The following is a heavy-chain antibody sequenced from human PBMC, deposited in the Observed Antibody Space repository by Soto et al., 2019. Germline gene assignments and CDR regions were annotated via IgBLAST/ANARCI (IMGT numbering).Heavy chain of an antibody. CDR2: ISYDGSNK. CDR3: ARDSISGWSTVGNYYGMDV. Sequence: PGGCLGLSCAASGVTFSIYAMDGAFQATGKGLEWVAVISYDGSNKYYADSVKGRFTISRDNSKNTLYLQMNSLRAEDTAVYYCARDSISGWSTVGNYYGMDVWGQGTTVTVSS. J-gene: IGHJ6*02. V-gene: IGHV3-30-3*01. D-gene: IGHD6-19*01. CDR1: GVTFSIYA.